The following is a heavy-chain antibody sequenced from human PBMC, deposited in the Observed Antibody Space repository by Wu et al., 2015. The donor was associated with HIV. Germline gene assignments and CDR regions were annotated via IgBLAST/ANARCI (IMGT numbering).Heavy chain of an antibody. CDR3: ARGHYYDTSSSPIY. Sequence: INWVRQAPGQGLEWMGWISAQNGKTKYAQKFQGRVTLTTETSSSTAYMELRSLRYDDTAIYFCARGHYYDTSSSPIYWGPGTRVSVSS. V-gene: IGHV1-18*01. D-gene: IGHD3-22*01. J-gene: IGHJ4*02. CDR2: ISAQNGKT.